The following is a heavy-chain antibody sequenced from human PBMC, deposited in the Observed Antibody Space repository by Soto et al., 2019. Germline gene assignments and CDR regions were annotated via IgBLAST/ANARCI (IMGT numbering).Heavy chain of an antibody. J-gene: IGHJ5*02. D-gene: IGHD2-15*01. Sequence: GGSLRLSCAASGFTVNVNYMTWVRQAPGKGLEWVSFIYTDGRTFYADSVKGRFTISRDNSKNTLYLQMNSLRAEDTAVYYCAKEGYCSGGSYRRFNWFDPWGQGTLVTVSS. V-gene: IGHV3-53*05. CDR3: AKEGYCSGGSYRRFNWFDP. CDR1: GFTVNVNY. CDR2: IYTDGRT.